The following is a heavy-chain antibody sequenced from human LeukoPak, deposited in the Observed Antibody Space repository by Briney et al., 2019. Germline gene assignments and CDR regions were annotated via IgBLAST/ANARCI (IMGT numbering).Heavy chain of an antibody. CDR3: ARHPYCSSTSCHEYYFDY. Sequence: SETLSLTCTVSGGSISSSSYYWGWIRHPPGKGLEWIGSIYYSGSTYYNPSLKSRVTISVDTSKNQFSLKLSSVTAADTAVYYCARHPYCSSTSCHEYYFDYWGQGTLVTVSS. CDR2: IYYSGST. CDR1: GGSISSSSYY. V-gene: IGHV4-39*01. D-gene: IGHD2-2*01. J-gene: IGHJ4*02.